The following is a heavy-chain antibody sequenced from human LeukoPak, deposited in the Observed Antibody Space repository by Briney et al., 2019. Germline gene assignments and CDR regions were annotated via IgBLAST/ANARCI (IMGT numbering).Heavy chain of an antibody. Sequence: GGSLRLSCAASGFTVSSNYMSWVRQAPGKGLEWVPVIYSGGSTYYADSEKGRFTISRDNAKNTLYLQMNSLRAEDTAVYYCARDGAYSTIFYWGQGTLVTVSS. CDR1: GFTVSSNY. V-gene: IGHV3-53*01. CDR3: ARDGAYSTIFY. J-gene: IGHJ4*01. D-gene: IGHD3-3*01. CDR2: IYSGGST.